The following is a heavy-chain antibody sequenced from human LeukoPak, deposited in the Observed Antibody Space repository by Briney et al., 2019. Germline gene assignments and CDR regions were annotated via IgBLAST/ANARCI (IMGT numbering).Heavy chain of an antibody. CDR1: GDSVSSNSAA. J-gene: IGHJ5*02. CDR2: TYYRSKWYN. CDR3: ARASGGKFCSGGSCYQHNWFDP. V-gene: IGHV6-1*01. Sequence: SQTLSLTCAISGDSVSSNSAAWNWIRQSPSRGLEWLGRTYYRSKWYNDYAVSVKSRITINPDTSKNQFSLQLNSVTPEDTAVYYCARASGGKFCSGGSCYQHNWFDPWGQGTLVTVSS. D-gene: IGHD2-15*01.